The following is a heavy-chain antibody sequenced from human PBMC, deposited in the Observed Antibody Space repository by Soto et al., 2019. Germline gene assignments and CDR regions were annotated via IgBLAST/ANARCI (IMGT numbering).Heavy chain of an antibody. V-gene: IGHV5-51*01. CDR2: IYPGDSDT. J-gene: IGHJ3*02. Sequence: GESLKISCKGSGYSFTSYWIGWVRQMPGKGLEWMGIIYPGDSDTRYSPSFQGQVTISADKSISTAYLQWSSLKASDTAMYYCARHRIFGVAREAFDIWGQGTMVTVSS. D-gene: IGHD3-3*02. CDR1: GYSFTSYW. CDR3: ARHRIFGVAREAFDI.